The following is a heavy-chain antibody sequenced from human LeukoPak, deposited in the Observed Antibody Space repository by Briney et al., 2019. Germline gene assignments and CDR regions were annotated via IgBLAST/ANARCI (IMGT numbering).Heavy chain of an antibody. CDR2: IYYSGST. CDR1: GGSISSSSYY. D-gene: IGHD1-26*01. CDR3: ARGDDAFDI. Sequence: SETLFLTCTVSGGSISSSSYYWGWLRQPPGKGLEWIGSIYYSGSTYYNPSLKSRVTISVDTSKNQFSLKLSSVTAADTAVYYCARGDDAFDIWGQGTMVTVSS. J-gene: IGHJ3*02. V-gene: IGHV4-39*07.